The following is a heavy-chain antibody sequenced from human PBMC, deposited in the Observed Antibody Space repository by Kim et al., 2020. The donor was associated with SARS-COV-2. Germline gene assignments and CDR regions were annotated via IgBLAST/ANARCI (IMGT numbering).Heavy chain of an antibody. V-gene: IGHV3-49*03. CDR3: TRILYGSGSYSFY. CDR1: GFTFGDYA. Sequence: GGSLRLSCTASGFTFGDYAMSWFRQAPGKGLEWVGFIRSKAYGGTTEYAASVKGRFTISRDDSKSIAYLQMNSLKTEDTAVYYCTRILYGSGSYSFYWGQGTLVTVSS. D-gene: IGHD3-10*01. J-gene: IGHJ4*02. CDR2: IRSKAYGGTT.